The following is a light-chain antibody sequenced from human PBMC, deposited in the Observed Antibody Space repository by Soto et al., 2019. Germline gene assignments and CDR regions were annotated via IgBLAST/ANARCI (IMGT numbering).Light chain of an antibody. J-gene: IGLJ2*01. V-gene: IGLV2-14*01. CDR2: DVS. CDR3: SSYTCSSTDVG. Sequence: QSALTQPASVSGSPGQSITISCTGTSSDVGGYNYVSWYQQHPGKAPKLMIYDVSNRPSGVSNRFSGSKSGNTASLTISGLQAEDEADYYCSSYTCSSTDVGFGGGTKLTVL. CDR1: SSDVGGYNY.